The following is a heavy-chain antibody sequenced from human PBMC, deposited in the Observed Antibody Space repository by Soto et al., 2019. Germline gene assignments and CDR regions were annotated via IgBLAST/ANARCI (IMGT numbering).Heavy chain of an antibody. CDR3: AVAMTTPYYYYYYGMDV. V-gene: IGHV1-46*01. J-gene: IGHJ6*02. D-gene: IGHD4-17*01. CDR1: GYTFTSYY. Sequence: ASVKVSCKASGYTFTSYYMHWVRQAPGQGLEWMGIINPSGGSTSYAQKFQGRVTMTRDTPKSTVYMELSSLRSEDTAVYYCAVAMTTPYYYYYYGMDVWGQGTTVTVS. CDR2: INPSGGST.